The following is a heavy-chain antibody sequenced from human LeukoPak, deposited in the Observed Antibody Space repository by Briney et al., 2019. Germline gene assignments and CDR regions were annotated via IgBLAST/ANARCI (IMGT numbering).Heavy chain of an antibody. V-gene: IGHV4-34*01. CDR1: GGSSSGYY. CDR2: IKPSGST. Sequence: PSETLSLTCAVYGGSSSGYYWSWIRQPPGKGLEWIGEIKPSGSTTYNPSLTSRVTLSVDTSKNQFSLKLSSVTAADRAVYYCARGSSLVRYYCYIDVWGKGTTVTVSS. J-gene: IGHJ6*03. D-gene: IGHD4-23*01. CDR3: ARGSSLVRYYCYIDV.